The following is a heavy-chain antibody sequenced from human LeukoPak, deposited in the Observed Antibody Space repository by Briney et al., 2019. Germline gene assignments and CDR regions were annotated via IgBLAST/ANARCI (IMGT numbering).Heavy chain of an antibody. D-gene: IGHD4-17*01. V-gene: IGHV1-18*01. CDR1: GYTFTSYG. CDR2: ISAYNGNT. J-gene: IGHJ3*02. Sequence: ASVKVSCKASGYTFTSYGISWVRQAPGQGLEWMGWISAYNGNTNYAQKFQGRVTMTEDTSTDTAYMELSSLRSEDTAVYYCATDHYGDPLRAFDIWGQGTMVTVSS. CDR3: ATDHYGDPLRAFDI.